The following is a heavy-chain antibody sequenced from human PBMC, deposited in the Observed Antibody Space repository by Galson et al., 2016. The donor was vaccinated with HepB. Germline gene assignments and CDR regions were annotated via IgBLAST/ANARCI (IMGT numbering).Heavy chain of an antibody. V-gene: IGHV5-51*01. CDR1: GYTFSSYW. D-gene: IGHD1-7*01. CDR2: IFPGDSET. Sequence: QSGAEVKKPGESLRISCKGSGYTFSSYWIAWVRQMPDKGLEWMGIIFPGDSETRYSPSFQGQVTISADKSVSTAYLQWSSLKASDTAMYYCAKILTEANYIDPDFDHWGQGTLVTVSS. J-gene: IGHJ4*02. CDR3: AKILTEANYIDPDFDH.